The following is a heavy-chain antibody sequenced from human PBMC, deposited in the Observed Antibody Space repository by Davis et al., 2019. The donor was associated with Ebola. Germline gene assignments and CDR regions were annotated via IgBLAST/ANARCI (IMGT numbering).Heavy chain of an antibody. CDR3: ARDMGGNHFDTSLDY. D-gene: IGHD3-22*01. J-gene: IGHJ4*02. CDR1: GFAFDGYA. CDR2: INWNSNDI. V-gene: IGHV3-9*01. Sequence: SLKISCVASGFAFDGYAMHWVRQIPGKGLEWVSGINWNSNDIGYADSVKGRFTISRDNSKNTLYLQMISLRVEDTAVYYCARDMGGNHFDTSLDYWGQGTLVTVSS.